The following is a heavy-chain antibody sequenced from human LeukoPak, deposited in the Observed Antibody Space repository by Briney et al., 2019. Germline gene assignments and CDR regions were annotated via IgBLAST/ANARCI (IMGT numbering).Heavy chain of an antibody. CDR3: ANGVCEYEMDTAIPV. CDR2: ISGSGGST. Sequence: GGSLRLSCAASGFTFSSYAMSWVRQAPGKGLEWVSAISGSGGSTYYADSVKGRFTISRDNSKNTLYLQMNSLRAEDTAVYYCANGVCEYEMDTAIPVWGQETLVTVSS. CDR1: GFTFSSYA. J-gene: IGHJ4*02. D-gene: IGHD5-18*01. V-gene: IGHV3-23*01.